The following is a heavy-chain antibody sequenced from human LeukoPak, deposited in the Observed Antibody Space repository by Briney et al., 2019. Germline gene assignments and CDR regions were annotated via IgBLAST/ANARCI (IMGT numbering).Heavy chain of an antibody. CDR2: ISSSSSYI. CDR3: ARDFALNSSGPS. J-gene: IGHJ5*02. CDR1: GFTFSSYS. V-gene: IGHV3-21*01. Sequence: GGSLRLSCAASGFTFSSYSMNWVRLAPGKGLEWVSSISSSSSYIYYADSVKGRFTISRDNAKNSLYLQMNSLGAEDTAVYYCARDFALNSSGPSWGQGTLVTVSS. D-gene: IGHD6-19*01.